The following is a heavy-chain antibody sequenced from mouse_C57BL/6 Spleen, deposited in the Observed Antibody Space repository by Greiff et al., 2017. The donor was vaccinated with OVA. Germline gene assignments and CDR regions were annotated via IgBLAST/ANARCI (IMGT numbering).Heavy chain of an antibody. V-gene: IGHV2-2*01. Sequence: VMLVEPGPGLVQPSQSLSITCTVSGFSLTSYGVHWVRQSPGKGLEWLGVIWSGGSTDDNAAFISSMRISKDNSNSKVFIKMNSLQADDTAVYYCARAPGDDYAMDYWGQGTSVTVSS. CDR2: IWSGGST. CDR3: ARAPGDDYAMDY. CDR1: GFSLTSYG. J-gene: IGHJ4*01.